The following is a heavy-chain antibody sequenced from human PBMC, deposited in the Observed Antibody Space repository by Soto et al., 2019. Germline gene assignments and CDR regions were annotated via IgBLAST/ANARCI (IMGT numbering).Heavy chain of an antibody. CDR3: AKVTIFGVVITPTFDY. J-gene: IGHJ4*02. D-gene: IGHD3-3*01. CDR1: GFTFSSYA. V-gene: IGHV3-23*01. Sequence: PGGSLRLSCAASGFTFSSYAMSWVRQAPGKGLEWVSAISGSGGSTYYADSVKGRFTISRDNSKNTLYLQMNSLRAEDTAVYYCAKVTIFGVVITPTFDYWGQGTLVTVSS. CDR2: ISGSGGST.